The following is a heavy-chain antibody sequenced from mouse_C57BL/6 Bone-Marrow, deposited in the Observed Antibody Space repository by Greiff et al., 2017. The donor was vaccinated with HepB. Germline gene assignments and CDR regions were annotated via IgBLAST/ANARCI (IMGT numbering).Heavy chain of an antibody. V-gene: IGHV3-6*01. J-gene: IGHJ2*01. D-gene: IGHD1-1*01. CDR3: ARDYGSLYYFDY. Sequence: EVKLMESGPGLVKPSQSLSLTCSVTGYSITSGYYWNWIRQFPGNKQEWMGYISYDGSNNYNPSLKNRISITRDTSKNQFFLKLNSVTTEDTATYYCARDYGSLYYFDYWGQGTTLTVSS. CDR2: ISYDGSN. CDR1: GYSITSGYY.